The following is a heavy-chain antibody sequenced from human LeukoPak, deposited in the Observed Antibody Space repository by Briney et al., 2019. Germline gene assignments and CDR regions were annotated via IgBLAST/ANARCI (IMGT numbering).Heavy chain of an antibody. D-gene: IGHD6-19*01. Sequence: ASVKVSYKASGYTFTSYDINWVRQATGQGLEWMGWMNPNSGNTGYAQKFQGRVTITRNTSISTAYMELSSLRSEDTAVYYCARGLHSSGGGAFDIWGQGTMVTVSS. J-gene: IGHJ3*02. CDR2: MNPNSGNT. CDR3: ARGLHSSGGGAFDI. CDR1: GYTFTSYD. V-gene: IGHV1-8*03.